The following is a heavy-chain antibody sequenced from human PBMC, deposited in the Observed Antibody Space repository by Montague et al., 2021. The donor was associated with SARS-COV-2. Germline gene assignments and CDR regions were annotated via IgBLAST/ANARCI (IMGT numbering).Heavy chain of an antibody. Sequence: SETLSLTCVVSGDSISTVYWCTLVRLPAGKVLWCVGEFYHTGSTKYNPSPTSLVTMSVDKSWNQFSLRLTSVTAADTAIYYCARKRSGRSAVAYWGQGTLVTVSS. CDR3: ARKRSGRSAVAY. CDR2: FYHTGST. D-gene: IGHD1-26*01. CDR1: GDSISTVYW. V-gene: IGHV4-4*02. J-gene: IGHJ4*02.